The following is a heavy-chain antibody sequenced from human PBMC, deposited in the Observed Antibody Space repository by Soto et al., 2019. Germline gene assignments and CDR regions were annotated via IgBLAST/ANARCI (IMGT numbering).Heavy chain of an antibody. CDR2: ISYDGSNK. J-gene: IGHJ3*02. CDR1: GFTFSRYA. V-gene: IGHV3-30*04. D-gene: IGHD3-22*01. Sequence: GGSLRLSCAASGFTFSRYAMHWVRQAPGKGLEWVAVISYDGSNKYYADSVKGRFTISRDNSKNTLYLQMNSLRAEDTAVYYCARPPYYYDSSGYDAFDIWGQGTMVTVSS. CDR3: ARPPYYYDSSGYDAFDI.